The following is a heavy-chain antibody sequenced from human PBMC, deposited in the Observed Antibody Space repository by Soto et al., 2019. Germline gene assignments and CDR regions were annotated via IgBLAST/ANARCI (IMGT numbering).Heavy chain of an antibody. D-gene: IGHD2-21*01. V-gene: IGHV4-59*01. CDR1: GGSIRSYY. CDR3: ARDSYNFDN. J-gene: IGHJ4*02. Sequence: QVQLQESGPGLVKPSETLSLTCTVSGGSIRSYYWSWIRQAPGKGLEWTGYVYYSGNTDYNPSLRSRVTMSVDTSKNQFSLKLASVTAADTAIYYCARDSYNFDNWGQGTLVTVSS. CDR2: VYYSGNT.